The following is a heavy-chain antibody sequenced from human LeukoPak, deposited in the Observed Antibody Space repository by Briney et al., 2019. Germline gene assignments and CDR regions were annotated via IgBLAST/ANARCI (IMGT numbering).Heavy chain of an antibody. CDR2: ISPYNGNT. Sequence: AAVKVSCKASGYAFTNFGISWVRQAPGQGLEWMGWISPYNGNTDYPQKVRGRGTMTTDTSTSTAYMELRSLRSDDTAVYYCARGGVGHCSGGSCPTSWFDPWGQGTLVTVSS. D-gene: IGHD2-15*01. V-gene: IGHV1-18*01. CDR1: GYAFTNFG. J-gene: IGHJ5*02. CDR3: ARGGVGHCSGGSCPTSWFDP.